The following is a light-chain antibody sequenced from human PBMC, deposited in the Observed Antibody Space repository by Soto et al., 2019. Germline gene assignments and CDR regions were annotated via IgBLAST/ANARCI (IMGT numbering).Light chain of an antibody. CDR3: VLYMGSGIWL. CDR2: STN. V-gene: IGLV8-61*01. J-gene: IGLJ3*02. Sequence: QTVVTQEPSFSVSPGRTVTLTCGLSSGSVSTSYYPSWYQQTPGQAPRTLIYSTNTRSSGVPDRFSCSILGNKAALTITGAQADDESDDYCVLYMGSGIWLFGGGTKLTVL. CDR1: SGSVSTSYY.